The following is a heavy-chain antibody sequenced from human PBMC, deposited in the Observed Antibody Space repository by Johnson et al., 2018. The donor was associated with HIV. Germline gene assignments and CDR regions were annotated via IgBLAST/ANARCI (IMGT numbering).Heavy chain of an antibody. CDR3: ARESRAGLELRGHAFDI. V-gene: IGHV3-30*03. CDR1: GFTFTNYG. D-gene: IGHD1-7*01. CDR2: MSYDGSTT. Sequence: QVQLVESGGGVVQPGRSLRLSCAASGFTFTNYGMHWVRQAPGKGLQWVAVMSYDGSTTYYADSVKGRFTISRDNSKNTLYLQMNSLRAEDTAVYYCARESRAGLELRGHAFDIWGQGTMVTVSS. J-gene: IGHJ3*02.